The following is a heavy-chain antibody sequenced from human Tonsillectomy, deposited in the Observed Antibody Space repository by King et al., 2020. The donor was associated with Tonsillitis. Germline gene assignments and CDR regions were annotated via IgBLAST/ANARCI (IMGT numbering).Heavy chain of an antibody. Sequence: QLVQSGPEVKKPGASVRVSCKASGYIFSKFGITWVRQAPGQGLDWVGWVSGYNGDTKYAQRFQGRVTMTTDTSTTTAYMDLSSPRTDDTAVYYCAKDKPTAMVALDYWGQGTLVTVSS. CDR3: AKDKPTAMVALDY. V-gene: IGHV1-18*01. CDR1: GYIFSKFG. CDR2: VSGYNGDT. D-gene: IGHD5-18*01. J-gene: IGHJ4*02.